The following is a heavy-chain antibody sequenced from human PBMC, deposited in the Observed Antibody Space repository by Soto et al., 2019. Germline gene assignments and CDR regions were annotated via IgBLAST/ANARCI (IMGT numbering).Heavy chain of an antibody. Sequence: TLSLTCTVSGGSISSYYWSWIRQPPGKGLEWIGYIYYSGSTNYNPSLKSRVTISVDTSKNQFSLKLSSVTAADTAVYYCARGVLRFLEWTHYYYMDVWGKGTTVTVSS. CDR3: ARGVLRFLEWTHYYYMDV. V-gene: IGHV4-59*01. CDR1: GGSISSYY. CDR2: IYYSGST. D-gene: IGHD3-3*01. J-gene: IGHJ6*03.